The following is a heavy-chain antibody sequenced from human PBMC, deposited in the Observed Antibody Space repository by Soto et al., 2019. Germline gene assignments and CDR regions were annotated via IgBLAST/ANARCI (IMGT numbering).Heavy chain of an antibody. CDR3: ARGVVVVVAAEYYYYYGMDV. CDR2: IIPIFGTA. J-gene: IGHJ6*02. V-gene: IGHV1-69*13. Sequence: SVKVSCKASGGTFSSYAISWVRQAPGQGLEWMGGIIPIFGTANYAQKFQGRVTITADESTSTAYMELSSLRSEDTAVYYCARGVVVVVAAEYYYYYGMDVWGQGTTVTVSS. CDR1: GGTFSSYA. D-gene: IGHD2-15*01.